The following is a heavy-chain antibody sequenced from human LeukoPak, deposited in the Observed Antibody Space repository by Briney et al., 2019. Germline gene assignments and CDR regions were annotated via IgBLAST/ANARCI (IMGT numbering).Heavy chain of an antibody. V-gene: IGHV3-30-3*01. CDR2: VSYGGSNK. J-gene: IGHJ4*02. CDR3: ARSVLSPVLQDFDY. CDR1: GFTFESYT. D-gene: IGHD5-24*01. Sequence: PGGSLRLSCAASGFTFESYTIHWVRQAPGKGLEWVALVSYGGSNKYYIDSVKGRFTISRDNSKNTLYLQMNSLRPEDTAVYYCARSVLSPVLQDFDYWGRGTLVTVSS.